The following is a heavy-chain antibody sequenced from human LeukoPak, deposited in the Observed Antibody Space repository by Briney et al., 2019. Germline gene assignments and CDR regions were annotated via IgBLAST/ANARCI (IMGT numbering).Heavy chain of an antibody. Sequence: PSETLSLTCTVSGGSISSSSYYWGWIRQPPGKGLEWIGSIYYSGSTYYNPSLKSRVTISVDTSKNQFSLKLSSVTAADTAVYYCARFGELLYFDYWGQGTLVTVSS. V-gene: IGHV4-39*01. CDR2: IYYSGST. CDR3: ARFGELLYFDY. D-gene: IGHD3-10*01. CDR1: GGSISSSSYY. J-gene: IGHJ4*02.